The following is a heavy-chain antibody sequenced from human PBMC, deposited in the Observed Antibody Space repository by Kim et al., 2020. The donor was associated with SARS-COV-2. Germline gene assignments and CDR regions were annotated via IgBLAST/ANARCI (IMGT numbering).Heavy chain of an antibody. CDR3: ARVRFTTIFGVTIRSDGLDDY. D-gene: IGHD3-3*01. CDR2: VNPYNGNT. J-gene: IGHJ4*02. Sequence: GWVNPYNGNTGYAQNFQGRVTMTRDTSINTAYMELHSLRSEDTAVYYCARVRFTTIFGVTIRSDGLDDYWGQGTLVSVSS. V-gene: IGHV1-8*01.